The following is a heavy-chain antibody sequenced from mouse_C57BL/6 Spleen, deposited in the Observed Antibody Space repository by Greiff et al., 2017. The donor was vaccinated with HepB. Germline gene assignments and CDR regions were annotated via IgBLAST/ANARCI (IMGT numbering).Heavy chain of an antibody. V-gene: IGHV1-15*01. Sequence: VQLQQSGAELVRPGASVTLSCKASGYTFTDYEMHWVKQTPVHGLEWIGAIYPETGGTAYNQKFKGKAILTADKSSSTGYMELRSLTSEDSAVYYCTRGYFDVWGTGTTVTVSS. CDR1: GYTFTDYE. CDR2: IYPETGGT. J-gene: IGHJ1*03. CDR3: TRGYFDV.